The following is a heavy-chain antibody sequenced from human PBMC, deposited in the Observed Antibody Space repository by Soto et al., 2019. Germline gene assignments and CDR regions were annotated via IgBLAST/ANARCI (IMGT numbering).Heavy chain of an antibody. CDR3: AREISFPGILQSLPCDF. J-gene: IGHJ4*01. Sequence: ASVKVSCKVSGYTLTELSMHWVRQAPGKGLEWMGGIDPEDGVTIYAQKFQGRVTMTEDKSTNTAYMDLSNLRSEDTAIYYCAREISFPGILQSLPCDFWGHGTLVTVSS. CDR2: IDPEDGVT. V-gene: IGHV1-24*01. CDR1: GYTLTELS.